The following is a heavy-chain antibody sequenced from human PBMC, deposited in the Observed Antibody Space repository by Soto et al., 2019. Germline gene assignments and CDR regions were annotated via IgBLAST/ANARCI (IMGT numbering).Heavy chain of an antibody. CDR1: GYTFTSYG. CDR3: AGLPLWFGGSGSHSSYRSSHMDV. CDR2: ISAYNGNT. J-gene: IGHJ6*03. D-gene: IGHD3-10*01. V-gene: IGHV1-18*01. Sequence: QVQLVQSGAEVKKPGASVKVSCKASGYTFTSYGISWVRQAPGQGLEWMGWISAYNGNTNYAQKLQGRVTMTTDTSTSTASMELRCLRFDDTAAYYCAGLPLWFGGSGSHSSYRSSHMDVWGKGTTVTVSS.